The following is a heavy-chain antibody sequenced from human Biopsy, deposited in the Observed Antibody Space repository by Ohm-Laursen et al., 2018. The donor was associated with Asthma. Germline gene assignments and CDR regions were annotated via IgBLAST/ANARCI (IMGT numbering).Heavy chain of an antibody. CDR2: VNTGNGDT. V-gene: IGHV1-3*04. CDR1: GYNFISFA. CDR3: ARTYYDFLTGQVKDVFGV. J-gene: IGHJ3*01. D-gene: IGHD3-9*01. Sequence: SVKVSCNTSGYNFISFAIHWVRHAPGQRLEWMGWVNTGNGDTKYSQKFQGRVTITRDTSASTAYMELRSLRSEDTATYYCARTYYDFLTGQVKDVFGVWGQGTMVTVSS.